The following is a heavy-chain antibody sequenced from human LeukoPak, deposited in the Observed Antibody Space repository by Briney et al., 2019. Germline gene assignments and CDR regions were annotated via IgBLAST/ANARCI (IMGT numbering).Heavy chain of an antibody. Sequence: GASVKVSCKTSGYTFTNFGIGWVRQAPGQGLEWMGIINPSGGNTNYAQKFQGRVTMTRDMSTSTVYMELSSLRSEDTAVYYCARERSSGYNDAFDIWGQGTMVTVSS. V-gene: IGHV1-46*01. CDR2: INPSGGNT. CDR3: ARERSSGYNDAFDI. CDR1: GYTFTNFG. J-gene: IGHJ3*02. D-gene: IGHD3-22*01.